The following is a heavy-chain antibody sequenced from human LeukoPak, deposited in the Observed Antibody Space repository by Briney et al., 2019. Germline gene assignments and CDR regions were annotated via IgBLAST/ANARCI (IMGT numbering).Heavy chain of an antibody. CDR2: INSDRSDT. CDR3: ARDSSSWYSVY. Sequence: GGSLRLSCAASGFTFSSYWMHWVRQAPGKGLVWVSRINSDRSDTTYAGSVKGRFTISRDNAKNSLYLQMNSLRAEDTAVYYCARDSSSWYSVYWGQGTLVTVSS. CDR1: GFTFSSYW. D-gene: IGHD6-13*01. V-gene: IGHV3-74*01. J-gene: IGHJ4*02.